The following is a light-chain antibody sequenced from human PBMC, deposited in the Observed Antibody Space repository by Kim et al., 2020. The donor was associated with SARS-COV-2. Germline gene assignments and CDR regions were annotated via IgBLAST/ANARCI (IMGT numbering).Light chain of an antibody. CDR3: QHRRNWPLT. V-gene: IGKV3-11*01. J-gene: IGKJ4*01. CDR2: DAS. CDR1: QTVNSY. Sequence: LSPGERATLSCRASQTVNSYLAWYQHKPGQAPRLLIFDASSRATGIPARFIGSGSGTDFTLTISSLEPEDSAVYYCQHRRNWPLTFGGGTKVDIK.